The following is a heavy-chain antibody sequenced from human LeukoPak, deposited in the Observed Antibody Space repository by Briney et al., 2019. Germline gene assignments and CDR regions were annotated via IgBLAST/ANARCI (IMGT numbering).Heavy chain of an antibody. CDR1: GFTFSSNW. V-gene: IGHV3-7*01. CDR3: ATYRVRHMNSPDY. Sequence: GGSLRLSCAASGFTFSSNWMTWVRQAPGKGLEWVANINQDGSEKNYVASVKGRFTISRDNGKNSLFLQMNSLRAEDTAVYYSATYRVRHMNSPDYWGRGTLVTVSS. D-gene: IGHD2-21*01. J-gene: IGHJ4*02. CDR2: INQDGSEK.